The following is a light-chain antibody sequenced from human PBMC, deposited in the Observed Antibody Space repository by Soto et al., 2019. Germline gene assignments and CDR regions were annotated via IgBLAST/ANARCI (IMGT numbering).Light chain of an antibody. Sequence: EVVLTQSPGTLSLSPGERATLSCRASQSVSATYLAWYQHKPGQPPRLLIYGVSNRATGIPDRFTGSGSGTDFTLTINRLEPEDFAVYYCQQYGRLPWTFGQGTKVEMK. J-gene: IGKJ1*01. V-gene: IGKV3-20*01. CDR1: QSVSATY. CDR2: GVS. CDR3: QQYGRLPWT.